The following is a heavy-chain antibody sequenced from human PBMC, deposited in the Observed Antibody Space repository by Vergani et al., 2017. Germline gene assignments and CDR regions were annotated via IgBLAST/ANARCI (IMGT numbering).Heavy chain of an antibody. D-gene: IGHD1-26*01. CDR2: IRYDGSNK. CDR1: GFTFVSYA. J-gene: IGHJ4*02. CDR3: AKDEPDGSYLLT. Sequence: QVQLVESGGGVVQPGGSLRPPFPASGFTFVSYAMHWVRQAPGKGREWVAFIRYDGSNKYYADSVKGRFTISRDNSKNTLYLQMNSLRAEDTAVYYCAKDEPDGSYLLTWGQGTLVTVSS. V-gene: IGHV3-30*02.